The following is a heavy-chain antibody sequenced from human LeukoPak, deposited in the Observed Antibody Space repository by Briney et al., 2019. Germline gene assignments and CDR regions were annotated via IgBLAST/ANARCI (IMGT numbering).Heavy chain of an antibody. CDR3: ARLRCSGGSCYDDY. CDR1: GGSISGYH. J-gene: IGHJ4*02. D-gene: IGHD2-15*01. Sequence: KSSETLSLTCTVSGGSISGYHWNWIRQPPGKGLEWIGDIYYSGSTNYNPSLKSRVTISLDTSKNQFSLNLNSVTAADTAVYYCARLRCSGGSCYDDYWGQGTLVTVSS. V-gene: IGHV4-59*08. CDR2: IYYSGST.